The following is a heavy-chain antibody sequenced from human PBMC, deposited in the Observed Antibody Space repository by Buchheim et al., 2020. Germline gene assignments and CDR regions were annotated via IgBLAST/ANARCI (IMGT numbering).Heavy chain of an antibody. CDR3: AKGLLVVVPAALRGEAFDI. CDR2: ISYDGSNK. D-gene: IGHD2-2*01. CDR1: GFTFSSYG. Sequence: QVQLVESGGGVVQPGRSLRLSCAASGFTFSSYGMHWVRQAPGKGLEWVAVISYDGSNKYYADSVKGRFTISRDNSKNTLYLQMNSLRAEDTAVYYCAKGLLVVVPAALRGEAFDIWGQGT. V-gene: IGHV3-30*18. J-gene: IGHJ3*02.